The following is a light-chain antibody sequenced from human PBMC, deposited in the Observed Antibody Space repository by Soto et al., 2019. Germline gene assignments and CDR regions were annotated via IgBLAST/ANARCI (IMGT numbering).Light chain of an antibody. V-gene: IGLV1-44*01. Sequence: QSVLTQPPSSSGTPGQRVTISFSGSSSNIGSNTVNWYQQLPGTAPKLLIYSNNQRPSGVPDRFSGSKSGTSASLAISGLQSEDEADYYCAAWDDSLNGHYVFGTGTKV. CDR2: SNN. CDR1: SSNIGSNT. CDR3: AAWDDSLNGHYV. J-gene: IGLJ1*01.